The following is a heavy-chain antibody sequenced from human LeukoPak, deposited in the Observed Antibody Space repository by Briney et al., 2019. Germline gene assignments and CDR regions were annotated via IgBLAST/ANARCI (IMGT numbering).Heavy chain of an antibody. CDR1: GFVVSNNY. V-gene: IGHV3-53*01. Sequence: GGSLRLSCAASGFVVSNNYMNWVRQAPGKGLEWVSVISSNGNTYYLDSVKGRFTISSDNSKNSVYIPMNSLRAGDTAVYYCSRGITGNTSPFDSWGQGTLVTVSS. D-gene: IGHD1-7*01. J-gene: IGHJ4*02. CDR3: SRGITGNTSPFDS. CDR2: ISSNGNT.